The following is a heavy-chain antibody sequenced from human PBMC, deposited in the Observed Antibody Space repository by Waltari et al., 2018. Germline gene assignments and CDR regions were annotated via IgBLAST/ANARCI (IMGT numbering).Heavy chain of an antibody. D-gene: IGHD3-10*01. CDR1: GFAFNNAW. J-gene: IGHJ4*02. CDR3: SGSGWYLDY. Sequence: EVQLVESGGGLVKPGGSLRLSCAASGFAFNNAWMNWVGQAPGKGLEWVGRMKSKADGGATDYAAPVKGRFTVSRDDSKNTFYLQMNSLKTEDTAVYYCSGSGWYLDYWGQGSLVTVSS. V-gene: IGHV3-15*07. CDR2: MKSKADGGAT.